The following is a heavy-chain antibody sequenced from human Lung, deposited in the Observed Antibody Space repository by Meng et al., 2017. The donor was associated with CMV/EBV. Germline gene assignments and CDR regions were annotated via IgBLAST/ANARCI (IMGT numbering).Heavy chain of an antibody. D-gene: IGHD3-3*01. CDR2: IYFSGST. J-gene: IGHJ4*02. Sequence: SETLSPTCTVSGGSISSYYWSWIRQLPGKGLEWSGYIYFSGSTNYNPSPKSRVTISVDTSKNQFSLKLSSVTAADTAVYYCARTPGGTIFGVVDFDYWGQGTLVTVSS. CDR3: ARTPGGTIFGVVDFDY. CDR1: GGSISSYY. V-gene: IGHV4-59*01.